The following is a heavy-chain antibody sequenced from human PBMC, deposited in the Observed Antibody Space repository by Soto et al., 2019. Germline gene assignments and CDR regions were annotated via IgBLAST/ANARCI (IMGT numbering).Heavy chain of an antibody. CDR1: GFTFSDHY. CDR2: SRIKADGYIT. D-gene: IGHD1-20*01. V-gene: IGHV3-72*01. J-gene: IGHJ4*02. CDR3: ARRHNSFVY. Sequence: PGGSLRLSCVVSGFTFSDHYMDWVRQAPGKGLEWVGRSRIKADGYITQYAASVKDRFSISRDDSKNTLYLHMTSPKPEDTAMYYCARRHNSFVYWGQGTLVTVSS.